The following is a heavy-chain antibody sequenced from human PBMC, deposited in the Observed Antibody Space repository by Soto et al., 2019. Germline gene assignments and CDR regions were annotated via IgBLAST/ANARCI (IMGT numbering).Heavy chain of an antibody. CDR1: GYTFTRSG. CDR3: AREGVAPSSYSGMDA. CDR2: ISTYNGDT. D-gene: IGHD5-12*01. J-gene: IGHJ6*02. V-gene: IGHV1-18*01. Sequence: ASVKVSCKASGYTFTRSGISWVRQAPGQGLEWMGWISTYNGDTNYAQTFQGRVTMTTDTSTSTAYMELRSLRSDDTAVYYCAREGVAPSSYSGMDAWGQGTPLTISS.